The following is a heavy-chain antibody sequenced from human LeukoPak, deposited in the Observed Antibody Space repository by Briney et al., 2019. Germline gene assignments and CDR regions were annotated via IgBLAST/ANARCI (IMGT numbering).Heavy chain of an antibody. CDR1: GGSFSGYY. CDR2: INHSGST. CDR3: ARGEYDYVWGSYRHEMNFDY. D-gene: IGHD3-16*02. Sequence: SETLSLTCAVYGGSFSGYYWSWICQPPGKGLEWIGEINHSGSTNYNPSLKSRVTISVDTSKNQFSLKLSSVTAADTAVYYCARGEYDYVWGSYRHEMNFDYWGQGTLVTVSS. V-gene: IGHV4-34*01. J-gene: IGHJ4*02.